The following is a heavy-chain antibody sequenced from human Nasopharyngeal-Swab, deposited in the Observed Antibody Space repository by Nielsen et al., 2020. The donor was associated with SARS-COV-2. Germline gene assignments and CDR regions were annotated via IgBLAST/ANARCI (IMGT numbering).Heavy chain of an antibody. CDR1: GFTFSSYS. Sequence: GGSLRLSCAASGFTFSSYSMNWVRQAPGKGLEWVGFIRSKAYGGTTEYAASVKGRFTISRDDSKSIAYLQMNSLKTEDTAVYYCTRVSYYYGSGSYGAFDIWGQGTMVTVSS. J-gene: IGHJ3*02. CDR2: IRSKAYGGTT. D-gene: IGHD3-10*01. V-gene: IGHV3-49*04. CDR3: TRVSYYYGSGSYGAFDI.